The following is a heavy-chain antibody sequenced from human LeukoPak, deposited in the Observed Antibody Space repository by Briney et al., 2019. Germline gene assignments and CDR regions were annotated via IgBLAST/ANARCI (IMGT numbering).Heavy chain of an antibody. Sequence: GRSRRLSCTGSGFTFGDYSMSWFRQAPGKGLEWVGFIRSKTYGGTTEYAASVIGRFTISRDDSKSIAYLLINSLKTEDTAVYYCARDYDFLTGSSDYWGQGTLVTVSS. CDR2: IRSKTYGGTT. CDR3: ARDYDFLTGSSDY. V-gene: IGHV3-49*03. D-gene: IGHD3-9*01. J-gene: IGHJ4*02. CDR1: GFTFGDYS.